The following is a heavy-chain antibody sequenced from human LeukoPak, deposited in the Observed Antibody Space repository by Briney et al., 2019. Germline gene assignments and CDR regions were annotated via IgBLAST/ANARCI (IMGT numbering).Heavy chain of an antibody. V-gene: IGHV3-43D*04. D-gene: IGHD3-3*01. CDR2: ISWDGDST. CDR1: GFSFDDYA. Sequence: GGSLRLSCAASGFSFDDYAMHWVRQAPGKGLEWVSLISWDGDSTYYADSVKGRFTISRDNSKNSLYLQMNSLRAEDTALYYCARDLSDYDFWSVQTGYFDYWGQGTLVTVSS. J-gene: IGHJ4*02. CDR3: ARDLSDYDFWSVQTGYFDY.